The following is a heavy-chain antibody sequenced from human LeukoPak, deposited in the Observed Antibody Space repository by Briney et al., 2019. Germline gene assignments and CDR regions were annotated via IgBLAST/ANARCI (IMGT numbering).Heavy chain of an antibody. D-gene: IGHD3-10*01. CDR2: IYYSGSN. CDR1: GGSISSSSYY. V-gene: IGHV4-39*07. Sequence: PETLSLPCTVSGGSISSSSYYWGWLPQPPGKGLEWFGSIYYSGSNYYNPSLKSRVTISVDASKNQFSLKLSSVTAADTAVYYCARVLGGYYYFMDVWGKGTTVGVSS. CDR3: ARVLGGYYYFMDV. J-gene: IGHJ6*03.